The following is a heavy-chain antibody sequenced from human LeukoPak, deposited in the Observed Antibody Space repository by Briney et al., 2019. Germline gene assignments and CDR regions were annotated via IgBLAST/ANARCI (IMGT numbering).Heavy chain of an antibody. D-gene: IGHD3-22*01. CDR2: IIPIFGTA. CDR3: ARGATYYYDSSGYQFDY. CDR1: GYTFTGYY. J-gene: IGHJ4*02. Sequence: SVKVSCKASGYTFTGYYMHWVRQAPGQGLEWMGGIIPIFGTANYAQKFQGRVTITTDESTSTAYMELSSLRSEDTAVYYCARGATYYYDSSGYQFDYWGQGTLVTVSS. V-gene: IGHV1-69*05.